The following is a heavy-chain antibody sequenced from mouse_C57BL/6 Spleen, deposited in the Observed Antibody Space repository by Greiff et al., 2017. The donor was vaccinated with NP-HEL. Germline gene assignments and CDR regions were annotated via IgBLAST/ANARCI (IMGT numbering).Heavy chain of an antibody. CDR1: GFTFSSYG. CDR3: ARQPDSFYAMDY. V-gene: IGHV5-6*01. Sequence: EVMLVESGGDLVKPGGSLKLSCAASGFTFSSYGMSWVRQTPDKRLEWVATISSGGSYTYYPDSVKGRFTISRDNAKNTLYLQMSSLKSEDTAMYYCARQPDSFYAMDYWGQGTSVTVSS. CDR2: ISSGGSYT. J-gene: IGHJ4*01.